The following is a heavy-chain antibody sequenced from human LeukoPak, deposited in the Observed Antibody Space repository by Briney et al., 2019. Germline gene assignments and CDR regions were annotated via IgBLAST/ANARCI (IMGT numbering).Heavy chain of an antibody. CDR2: ISTSGST. CDR1: GGSINSGSYY. Sequence: SQTLSLTCTVSGGSINSGSYYWSWIRQPAGKGLEWIGRISTSGSTNYNPSLKSRVTMSVDTSKNQFSLKLSSVTAADTAVYYCAGRYSYGPVASDIWGQGTVVTVSS. CDR3: AGRYSYGPVASDI. D-gene: IGHD5-18*01. V-gene: IGHV4-61*02. J-gene: IGHJ3*02.